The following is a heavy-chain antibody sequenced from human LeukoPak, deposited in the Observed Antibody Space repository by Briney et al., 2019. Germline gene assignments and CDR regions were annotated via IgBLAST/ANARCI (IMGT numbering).Heavy chain of an antibody. CDR1: GFTFDDYA. J-gene: IGHJ6*04. CDR3: AELGITMIGGV. V-gene: IGHV3-9*01. CDR2: ITWNSDRK. D-gene: IGHD3-10*02. Sequence: GGSLRLSCAASGFTFDDYAMHWVRQAPGKGLEWVSGITWNSDRKGYADSVKGRFTISRDNAKNSLYLQMNSLGAEDTAVYYCAELGITMIGGVWGKGTTVTISS.